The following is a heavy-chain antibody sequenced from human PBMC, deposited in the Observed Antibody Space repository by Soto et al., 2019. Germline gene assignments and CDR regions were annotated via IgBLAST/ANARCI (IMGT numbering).Heavy chain of an antibody. Sequence: SETLSLTCTVSGGSISSGGYYWSWIRQHPGKGLEWIGYIYYSGSTYYNPSLKGRVTISVDTSKNQFSLKLSSVTAADTAVYYCARDPTYGDQRRRYYYYGMDVWGQGTTVTVSS. J-gene: IGHJ6*02. CDR1: GGSISSGGYY. CDR2: IYYSGST. D-gene: IGHD4-17*01. V-gene: IGHV4-31*02. CDR3: ARDPTYGDQRRRYYYYGMDV.